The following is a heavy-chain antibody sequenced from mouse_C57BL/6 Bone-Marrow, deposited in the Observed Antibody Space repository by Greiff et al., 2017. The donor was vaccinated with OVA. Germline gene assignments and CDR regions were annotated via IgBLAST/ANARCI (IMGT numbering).Heavy chain of an antibody. J-gene: IGHJ3*01. V-gene: IGHV1-26*01. CDR3: ARGLDYYGSSYAL. Sequence: EVQLQQSGPELVKPGASVKISCKASGYTFTDYYMNWVKQSHGKSLEWIGDINPNNGGTSYNQKFKGKATLTVDKSSSTAYMELRSLTSEDSAVYYCARGLDYYGSSYALWGQGTLVTVSA. CDR2: INPNNGGT. CDR1: GYTFTDYY. D-gene: IGHD1-1*01.